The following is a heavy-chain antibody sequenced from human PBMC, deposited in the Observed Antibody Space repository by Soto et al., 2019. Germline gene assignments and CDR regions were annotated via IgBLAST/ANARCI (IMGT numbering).Heavy chain of an antibody. CDR2: IIPIFGTA. J-gene: IGHJ5*02. Sequence: SVKVSCKASGGTFSSYAISWVRQAPGQGLEWMGGIIPIFGTANYAQKFQGRVTITADESTSTAYMELSSLRSEDTAVYYCARDQPEDIVVVLNPRHNWFDPWGQGTLVTVSS. CDR1: GGTFSSYA. V-gene: IGHV1-69*13. CDR3: ARDQPEDIVVVLNPRHNWFDP. D-gene: IGHD2-2*01.